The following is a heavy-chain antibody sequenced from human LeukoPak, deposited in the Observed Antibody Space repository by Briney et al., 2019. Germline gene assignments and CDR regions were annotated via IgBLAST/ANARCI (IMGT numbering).Heavy chain of an antibody. D-gene: IGHD1-26*01. V-gene: IGHV3-21*01. CDR3: ARYGATLDY. Sequence: GGSLRLSCAASGFTFSTYTMNWVRQAPGKGLEWVSSISGNTIYIHYADSLKGRFTISRDNARNSLYLQVNSLRAEDTAVYFCARYGATLDYWGQGTLVTVSS. CDR2: ISGNTIYI. J-gene: IGHJ4*02. CDR1: GFTFSTYT.